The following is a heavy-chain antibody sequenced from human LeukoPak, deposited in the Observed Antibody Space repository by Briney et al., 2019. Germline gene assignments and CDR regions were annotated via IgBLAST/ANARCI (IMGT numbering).Heavy chain of an antibody. CDR2: IYYSGSP. D-gene: IGHD3-10*01. Sequence: SETLSLTCTVSGGSISSSSYYWGWIRQPPGKGLEWIGSIYYSGSPYYNPSLKSRVTISVDTSKKQFSLKLGSVTAADTAVYYCARHVGFITMVRGVINNNWFDPWGQGTLVTVSS. CDR3: ARHVGFITMVRGVINNNWFDP. CDR1: GGSISSSSYY. J-gene: IGHJ5*02. V-gene: IGHV4-39*01.